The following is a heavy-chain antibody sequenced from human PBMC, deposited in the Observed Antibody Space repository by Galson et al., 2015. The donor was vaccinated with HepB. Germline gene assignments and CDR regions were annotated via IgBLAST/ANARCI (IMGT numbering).Heavy chain of an antibody. V-gene: IGHV3-66*03. CDR2: IYSSGTT. J-gene: IGHJ6*02. D-gene: IGHD4-17*01. Sequence: LRLSCAASGFTVRSNYMSWVRQAPGKGLEWVSVIYSSGTTKYADSVKGRFTISRDNSKNTVYLQMNSLRGGDTAVYYCARDQGDDYVNYYYYSGMDVWGQGTTVTVSS. CDR3: ARDQGDDYVNYYYYSGMDV. CDR1: GFTVRSNY.